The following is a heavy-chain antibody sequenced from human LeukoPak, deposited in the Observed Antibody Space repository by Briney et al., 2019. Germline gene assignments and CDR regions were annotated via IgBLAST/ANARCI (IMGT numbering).Heavy chain of an antibody. CDR3: ARHARQTYYYDSSGYTTFDY. D-gene: IGHD3-22*01. V-gene: IGHV4-34*01. CDR1: GGSFSGYY. CDR2: INYSGRN. Sequence: SETLSLTCAVYGGSFSGYYWSWIRQPPGKGLEWIGEINYSGRNNYNPSLKSRVTISVDTSKNQFSLKLSSVTAADTAVYYCARHARQTYYYDSSGYTTFDYWGQGTLVTVSS. J-gene: IGHJ4*02.